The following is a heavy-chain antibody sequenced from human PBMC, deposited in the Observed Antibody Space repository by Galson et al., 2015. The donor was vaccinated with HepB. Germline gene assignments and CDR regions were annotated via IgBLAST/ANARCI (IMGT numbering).Heavy chain of an antibody. CDR2: IYYSGST. CDR3: ARGVLRYFDWGPDY. CDR1: GGSISSYY. Sequence: ETLSLTCTVSGGSISSYYWSWIRQPPGKGLEWIGYIYYSGSTNYNPSLKSRVTISVDTSKNQFSLKLSSVTAADTAVYYCARGVLRYFDWGPDYWGQGTLVTVSS. V-gene: IGHV4-59*08. J-gene: IGHJ4*02. D-gene: IGHD3-9*01.